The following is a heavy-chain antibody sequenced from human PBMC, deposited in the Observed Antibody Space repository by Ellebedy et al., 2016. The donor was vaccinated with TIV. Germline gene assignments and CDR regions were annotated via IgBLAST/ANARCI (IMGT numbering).Heavy chain of an antibody. D-gene: IGHD5-12*01. V-gene: IGHV3-30*18. J-gene: IGHJ6*03. Sequence: GESLKISXAASGFTFSNYAIHWVRQAPGKGLEWVAVISYDGSNEYYADSVKGRFTISRDNSKNTLYLQMNSLGAEDTAVYYCAKDLHGYDYYYFYYMDVWGKGTTVTVSS. CDR3: AKDLHGYDYYYFYYMDV. CDR2: ISYDGSNE. CDR1: GFTFSNYA.